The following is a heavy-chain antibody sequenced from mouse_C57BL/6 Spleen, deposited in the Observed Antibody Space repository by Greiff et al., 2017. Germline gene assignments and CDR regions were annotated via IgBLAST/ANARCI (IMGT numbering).Heavy chain of an antibody. CDR2: ISSGSSTI. D-gene: IGHD2-3*01. CDR1: GFTFSDYG. CDR3: ARDRGDGSWFAY. V-gene: IGHV5-17*01. Sequence: DVPLVESGGGLVKPGGSLKLSCAASGFTFSDYGMHWVRQAPEQGLEWVAYISSGSSTIYYADTVKGRFTISRDNAKNTPFMQMSSLRSEDTAMYYCARDRGDGSWFAYWGQGTLVTVSA. J-gene: IGHJ3*01.